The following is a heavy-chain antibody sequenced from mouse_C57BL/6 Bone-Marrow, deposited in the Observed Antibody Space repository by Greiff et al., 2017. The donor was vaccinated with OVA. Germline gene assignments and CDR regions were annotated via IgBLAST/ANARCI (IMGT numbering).Heavy chain of an antibody. V-gene: IGHV1-69*01. Sequence: QVQLQQPGAELVMPGASVKLSCKASGYTFTSYWMHWVKQRPGQGLEWIGEIDPSDSFPNYNPTFKGKSTLTVDKSSSPAYMQRSRLTSEDSAVYYCARSSILYYFDYWGQGTTLTVSS. J-gene: IGHJ2*01. CDR1: GYTFTSYW. CDR2: IDPSDSFP. D-gene: IGHD2-10*02. CDR3: ARSSILYYFDY.